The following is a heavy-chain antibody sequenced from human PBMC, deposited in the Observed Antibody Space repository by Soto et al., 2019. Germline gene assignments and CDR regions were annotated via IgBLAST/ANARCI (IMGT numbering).Heavy chain of an antibody. J-gene: IGHJ6*02. CDR1: GGSFSGYY. D-gene: IGHD3-10*01. V-gene: IGHV4-34*01. CDR3: ARGRNYYGSGSYSYYYYYGMDV. CDR2: INHSGST. Sequence: SETLSLTCAVYGGSFSGYYWSWIRQPPGKGLEWIGEINHSGSTNYNPSLKSRVTISVDTSKNQFSLKLSSVTAADTAVYYCARGRNYYGSGSYSYYYYYGMDVWGQGTTVTVSS.